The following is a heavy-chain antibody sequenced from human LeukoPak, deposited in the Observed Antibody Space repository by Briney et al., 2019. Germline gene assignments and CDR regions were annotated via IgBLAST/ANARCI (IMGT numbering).Heavy chain of an antibody. J-gene: IGHJ6*02. CDR1: GYTFTSYD. CDR2: MNPNSGNT. CDR3: ARGSVKAAAGTRYYYGMDV. Sequence: ASVKVSCKASGYTFTSYDINWVRQATGQGPEWMGWMNPNSGNTGYAQKFQGRVTMTRNTSISTAYMELSSLRSEDTAVYYCARGSVKAAAGTRYYYGMDVWGQGTTVTVSS. V-gene: IGHV1-8*01. D-gene: IGHD6-13*01.